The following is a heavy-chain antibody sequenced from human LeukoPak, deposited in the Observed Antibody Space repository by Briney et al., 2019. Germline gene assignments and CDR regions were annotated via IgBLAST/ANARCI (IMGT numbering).Heavy chain of an antibody. CDR1: GFTFSSYW. CDR2: IKQDGSEK. CDR3: AREELLGAYYYYGMDV. J-gene: IGHJ6*02. Sequence: GGSLRLSCAASGFTFSSYWMSWVRQAPGKGLEWVANIKQDGSEKYYVDSVKGRFTISRDNAKNSLYLQMNSLRAEDTAVYYCAREELLGAYYYYGMDVWGQGTTVTVSS. D-gene: IGHD1-26*01. V-gene: IGHV3-7*01.